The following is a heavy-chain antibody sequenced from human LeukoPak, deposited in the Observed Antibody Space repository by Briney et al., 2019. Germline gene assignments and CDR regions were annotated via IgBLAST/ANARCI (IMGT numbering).Heavy chain of an antibody. CDR3: AYGYGYYYYFDY. J-gene: IGHJ4*02. D-gene: IGHD5-18*01. V-gene: IGHV4-39*07. Sequence: SETLSLTCTVSGGSISSSSYYWGWIRQPPGKGLEWIGSIHYSGSTYQNPSLKSRVTISVDTSKNQFSLKLSSVTAADTAVYYCAYGYGYYYYFDYWGQGTLVTVSS. CDR1: GGSISSSSYY. CDR2: IHYSGST.